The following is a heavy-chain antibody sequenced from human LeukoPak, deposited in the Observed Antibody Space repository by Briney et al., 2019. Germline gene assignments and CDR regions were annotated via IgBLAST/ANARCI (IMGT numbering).Heavy chain of an antibody. Sequence: PGGSLRLSCAASGFTFSSYSMNWVRQAPGKGLEWVSSISSSSSYIYYADSVKGRFTISRDNAKNSLYLQMNSLRAEDTAVYYCVRLLNTYDSSGSSAFDIWGQGTMVTVSS. J-gene: IGHJ3*02. V-gene: IGHV3-21*01. D-gene: IGHD3-22*01. CDR1: GFTFSSYS. CDR2: ISSSSSYI. CDR3: VRLLNTYDSSGSSAFDI.